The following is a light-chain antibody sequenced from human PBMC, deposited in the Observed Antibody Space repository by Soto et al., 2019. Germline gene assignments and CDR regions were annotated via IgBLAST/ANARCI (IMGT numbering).Light chain of an antibody. CDR3: QSYDSSLSAWV. CDR1: SSNIGAGYD. CDR2: GNK. V-gene: IGLV1-40*01. Sequence: QSVLTQPPSVSGARGQRVSISCTGSSSNIGAGYDVHWYQQIPGTAPKLLIYGNKIRPSGVPDRFSGSKSGTSASLAITGLQAEDEVDYYCQSYDSSLSAWVFGGGTKLTVL. J-gene: IGLJ3*02.